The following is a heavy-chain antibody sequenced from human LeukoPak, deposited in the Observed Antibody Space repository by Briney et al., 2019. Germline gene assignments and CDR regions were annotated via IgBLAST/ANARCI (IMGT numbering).Heavy chain of an antibody. CDR2: IYSGGST. CDR1: EFSVGSNY. CDR3: ARGVRIAVAGYIDC. V-gene: IGHV3-53*05. J-gene: IGHJ4*02. Sequence: GGSLRLSCAASEFSVGSNYMTWVRQAPGKGLEWVSLIYSGGSTYYADSVKGRFTISRDNSKNTLYLQMNSLRSDDTAAYYCARGVRIAVAGYIDCWGQGTLVTVSS. D-gene: IGHD6-19*01.